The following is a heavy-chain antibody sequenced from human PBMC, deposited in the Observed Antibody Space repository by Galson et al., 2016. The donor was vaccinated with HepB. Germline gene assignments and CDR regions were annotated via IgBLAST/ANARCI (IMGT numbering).Heavy chain of an antibody. V-gene: IGHV3-15*01. J-gene: IGHJ5*02. CDR3: TKDRPLTRGGVIVT. D-gene: IGHD3-16*02. Sequence: SLRLSCAASGLTFKDAWMTWVRQAPGKGLEWVGHIKSNVNGGTADYPSPLKDRFTISKDDSKNTKYLQMNSLQSDDTSVYYCTKDRPLTRGGVIVTWRQGTLVIVSS. CDR2: IKSNVNGGTA. CDR1: GLTFKDAW.